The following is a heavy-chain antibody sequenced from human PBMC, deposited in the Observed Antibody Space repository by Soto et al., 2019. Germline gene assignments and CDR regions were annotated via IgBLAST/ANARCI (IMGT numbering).Heavy chain of an antibody. CDR3: ARVSRYSSSWRDNWFDT. CDR2: IYYSGST. D-gene: IGHD6-13*01. CDR1: GGSISSYY. Sequence: SETLSLTCTVSGGSISSYYWSWIRQPPGKGLEWIGYIYYSGSTNYNPSLKSRVTISVDTSKNQFSLKLSSVTAADTAVYYCARVSRYSSSWRDNWFDTWGQGTRVTVSA. J-gene: IGHJ5*02. V-gene: IGHV4-59*01.